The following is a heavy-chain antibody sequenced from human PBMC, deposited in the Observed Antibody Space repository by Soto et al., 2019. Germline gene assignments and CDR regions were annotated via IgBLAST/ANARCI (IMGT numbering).Heavy chain of an antibody. V-gene: IGHV3-30-3*01. D-gene: IGHD5-18*01. CDR3: ARDRVQLWSLYYYYGMDV. CDR2: ISYDGSNK. CDR1: GFTFSSYA. Sequence: GGSLRLSCAASGFTFSSYAMHWVRQAPGKGLEWVAVISYDGSNKYYADSVKGRFTISRDNSKNTLYLQMNSLRAEDTAVYYCARDRVQLWSLYYYYGMDVWGQGTTVTVSS. J-gene: IGHJ6*02.